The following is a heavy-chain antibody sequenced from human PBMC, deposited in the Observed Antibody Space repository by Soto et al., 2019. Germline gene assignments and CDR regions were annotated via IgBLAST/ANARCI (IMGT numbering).Heavy chain of an antibody. J-gene: IGHJ6*02. D-gene: IGHD1-26*01. Sequence: SETLSLTCTVSGGSISSSSYYWGWIRQPPGKGLEWIGSINHSGSTNYNPSLKSRVTISVDTSKNQFSLKLSSVTAADTAVYYCARGAWELLYGMGYYYYGMDVWGQGTTVTVSS. V-gene: IGHV4-39*07. CDR2: INHSGST. CDR1: GGSISSSSYY. CDR3: ARGAWELLYGMGYYYYGMDV.